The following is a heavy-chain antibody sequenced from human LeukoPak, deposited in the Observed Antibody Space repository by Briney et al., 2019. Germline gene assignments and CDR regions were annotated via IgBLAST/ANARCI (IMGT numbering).Heavy chain of an antibody. CDR3: TRVTTRGSGNDY. CDR2: IRSKADNYAT. D-gene: IGHD3-10*01. J-gene: IGHJ4*02. V-gene: IGHV3-73*01. Sequence: GGSLRLSCAASGLTFSGSAIHWVRQACGKGLEWVGRIRSKADNYATGYDASVKGRFTLSRDDSKNTEYLQMNRLKTEDTAVYYCTRVTTRGSGNDYWGQGTKVTVSS. CDR1: GLTFSGSA.